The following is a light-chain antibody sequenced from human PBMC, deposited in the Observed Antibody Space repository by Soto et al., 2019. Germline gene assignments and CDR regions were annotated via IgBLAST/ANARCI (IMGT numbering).Light chain of an antibody. CDR2: AAS. Sequence: EIVLTQSPATLSLSPGERATLSCRASQSVNINLAWYQQKPGQAPRLLIFAASNRATGIPARFSGSGSGTDFTLTVSSLEPEDFAVYFCQQRSNGPMYNFGQGTKLEIK. J-gene: IGKJ2*01. CDR3: QQRSNGPMYN. V-gene: IGKV3-11*01. CDR1: QSVNIN.